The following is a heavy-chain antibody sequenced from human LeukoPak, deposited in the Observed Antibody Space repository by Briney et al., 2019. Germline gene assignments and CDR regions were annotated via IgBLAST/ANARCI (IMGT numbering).Heavy chain of an antibody. V-gene: IGHV4-34*01. J-gene: IGHJ4*02. CDR1: GGSFSGYY. CDR2: INHSGST. Sequence: PSETRSLTCAVYGGSFSGYYWSWIRQPPGKGLEWIGEINHSGSTNYNPSLKSRVTISVDTSKNQFSLKLSSVTAADTAVYYCARGPRITIFGVVTSVFDYWGQGTLVTVSS. CDR3: ARGPRITIFGVVTSVFDY. D-gene: IGHD3-3*01.